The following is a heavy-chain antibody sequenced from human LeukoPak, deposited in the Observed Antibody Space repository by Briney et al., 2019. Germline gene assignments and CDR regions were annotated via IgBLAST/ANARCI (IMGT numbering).Heavy chain of an antibody. Sequence: PGGSLRLSCAASGFTFSNYAMIWVRQAPGKGLEWVSTISGSGGSTYYADSVKGRFTISRDNSKNTLYLQMNSLRAEDTAVYYCAKDHCSSTSCYPYGGWFDPWGQGTLVTVSS. D-gene: IGHD2-2*01. CDR2: ISGSGGST. CDR3: AKDHCSSTSCYPYGGWFDP. CDR1: GFTFSNYA. V-gene: IGHV3-23*01. J-gene: IGHJ5*02.